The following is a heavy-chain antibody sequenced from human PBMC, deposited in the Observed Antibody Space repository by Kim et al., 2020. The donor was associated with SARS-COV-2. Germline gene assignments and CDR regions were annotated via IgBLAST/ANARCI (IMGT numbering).Heavy chain of an antibody. Sequence: TYYNPSLQSRVTISADTSKNEFSLKMSSVTAADTAVYFCARRSHGGARFDYWGQGALVTVSS. CDR2: T. J-gene: IGHJ4*02. CDR3: ARRSHGGARFDY. D-gene: IGHD2-21*01. V-gene: IGHV4-39*01.